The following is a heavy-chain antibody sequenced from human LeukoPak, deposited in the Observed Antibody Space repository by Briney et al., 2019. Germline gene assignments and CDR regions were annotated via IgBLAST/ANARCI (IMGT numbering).Heavy chain of an antibody. V-gene: IGHV3-64*01. CDR3: ARVRLSGSYFFDY. CDR2: ISSNGGST. J-gene: IGHJ4*02. CDR1: GFTFSSYA. D-gene: IGHD1-26*01. Sequence: PGGSLRLSCAASGFTFSSYAMHWVRQAPGKGLEYVSAISSNGGSTYYANSVKGRFTISRDTSKNTLYLQMGSLRAEDMAAYYCARVRLSGSYFFDYWGQGTLVTVSS.